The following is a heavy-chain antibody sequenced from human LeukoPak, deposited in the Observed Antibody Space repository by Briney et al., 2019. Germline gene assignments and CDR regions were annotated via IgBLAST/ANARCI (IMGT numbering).Heavy chain of an antibody. CDR3: VREDNSPYKNFDH. CDR1: GFTFSSYW. J-gene: IGHJ4*02. Sequence: GGSLRLSCAASGFTFSSYWMHWVRQAPGQGLEWLGLINPAGTITVFARKFQGRATVTRDTSASTVYMELNTLTSEDTAVYYCVREDNSPYKNFDHWGQGTLVTVSS. CDR2: INPAGTIT. D-gene: IGHD1-1*01. V-gene: IGHV1-46*01.